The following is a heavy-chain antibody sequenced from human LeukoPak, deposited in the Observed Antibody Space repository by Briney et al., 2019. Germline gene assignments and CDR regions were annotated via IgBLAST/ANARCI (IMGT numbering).Heavy chain of an antibody. CDR2: IKSKTDGGTT. J-gene: IGHJ4*02. D-gene: IGHD3-22*01. CDR3: TNFTLTKGGFDY. V-gene: IGHV3-15*01. CDR1: GFTFSNYF. Sequence: GGSLRLSCAASGFTFSNYFMHWVRQAPGKGLEWVGRIKSKTDGGTTDYAAPVKGRFTISRDDSKNTLYLQMNSLKTEDTAVYYCTNFTLTKGGFDYWGQGTLVTVSS.